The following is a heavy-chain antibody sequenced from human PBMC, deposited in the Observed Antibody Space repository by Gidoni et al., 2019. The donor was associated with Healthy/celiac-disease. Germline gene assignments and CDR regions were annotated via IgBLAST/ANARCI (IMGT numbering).Heavy chain of an antibody. Sequence: QVQLVQSGAEVKKPGASVKVSCKASGYTFTRYDINWVRQATGHGLEWMGWMNPNSGNTGYAQKFQGRVTMTRNTSISTAYMELSSLRSEDTAVYYCARGVTYYDFWSGPLYGMDVWGQGTTVTVSS. J-gene: IGHJ6*02. CDR1: GYTFTRYD. CDR3: ARGVTYYDFWSGPLYGMDV. D-gene: IGHD3-3*01. CDR2: MNPNSGNT. V-gene: IGHV1-8*01.